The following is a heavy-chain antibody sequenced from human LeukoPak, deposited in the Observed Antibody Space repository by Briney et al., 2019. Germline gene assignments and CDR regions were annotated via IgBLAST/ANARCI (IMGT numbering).Heavy chain of an antibody. CDR1: GYTFTSYS. CDR3: ARQSEYSSSPGTSDY. CDR2: INPSGGST. V-gene: IGHV1-46*01. J-gene: IGHJ4*02. Sequence: ASVKVSCKASGYTFTSYSMHWVRQAPGQGLEWMGIINPSGGSTYYAQNFQSRVTMTRDTSTSTVYMELSSLRSEDTAVYYCARQSEYSSSPGTSDYWGQGTLVTVSS. D-gene: IGHD6-6*01.